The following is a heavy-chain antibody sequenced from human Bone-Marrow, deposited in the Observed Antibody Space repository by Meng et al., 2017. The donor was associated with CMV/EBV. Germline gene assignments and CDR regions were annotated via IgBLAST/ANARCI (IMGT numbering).Heavy chain of an antibody. D-gene: IGHD1-26*01. CDR1: GYTFTSYY. CDR3: AADSRKVGAHDY. V-gene: IGHV1-46*01. Sequence: ASVKVSCKASGYTFTSYYMHWVRQAPGQGLEWMGIINPSGGSTSYAQKFQGRVTMTRDMSTSTAYMELSSLRSEDTAVYYCAADSRKVGAHDYWGQGTLVTVSS. J-gene: IGHJ4*02. CDR2: INPSGGST.